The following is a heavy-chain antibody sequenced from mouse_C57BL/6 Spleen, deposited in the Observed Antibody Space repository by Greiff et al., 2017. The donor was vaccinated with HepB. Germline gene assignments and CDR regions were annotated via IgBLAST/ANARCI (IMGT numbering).Heavy chain of an antibody. CDR3: ARYEDRGESNYVYAMDY. J-gene: IGHJ4*01. Sequence: QVQLQQSGAELVKPGASVKLSCKASGYTFTEYTIHWVKQRSGQGLEWIGWFYPGSGSIKYNEKFKDKATLTADKSSSTVYMELSRLTSEDSAVYFCARYEDRGESNYVYAMDYWGQGTSVTVSS. CDR1: GYTFTEYT. V-gene: IGHV1-62-2*01. CDR2: FYPGSGSI. D-gene: IGHD2-5*01.